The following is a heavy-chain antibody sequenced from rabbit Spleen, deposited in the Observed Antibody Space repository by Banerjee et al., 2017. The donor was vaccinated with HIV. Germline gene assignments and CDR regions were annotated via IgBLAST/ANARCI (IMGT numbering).Heavy chain of an antibody. J-gene: IGHJ4*01. D-gene: IGHD6-1*01. CDR3: TRGEYFTVGFIAYAIYLDL. CDR1: GVSFSGSSY. CDR2: IDAGSSGST. Sequence: QSLEESGGDLVKPGASLTLTCKASGVSFSGSSYMCWVRQAPGKGLEWIACIDAGSSGSTWSATWAKGRFTISKTSSTTVTLQMTSLTAADTATYFCTRGEYFTVGFIAYAIYLDLWGPGTLVTVS. V-gene: IGHV1S40*01.